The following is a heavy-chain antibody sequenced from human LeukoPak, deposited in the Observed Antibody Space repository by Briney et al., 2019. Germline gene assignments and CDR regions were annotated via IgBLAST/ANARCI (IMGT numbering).Heavy chain of an antibody. Sequence: QPGGSLRLSCEASGFTFDDYGMHWVRQAPGKGLEWVSTISWNSASVGYVDSVKGRFTISRDNAKKTLYLQVNSLRPEDTALYYCAKDYGYSSSWYDYWGQGTLVTVSS. CDR3: AKDYGYSSSWYDY. D-gene: IGHD6-13*01. V-gene: IGHV3-9*01. J-gene: IGHJ4*02. CDR2: ISWNSASV. CDR1: GFTFDDYG.